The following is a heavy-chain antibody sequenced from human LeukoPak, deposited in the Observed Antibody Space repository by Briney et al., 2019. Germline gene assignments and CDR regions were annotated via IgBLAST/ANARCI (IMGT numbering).Heavy chain of an antibody. Sequence: SVKVSCKASGGTFSSYAISWVRQAPGQGLEWMGGIIPIFGTANYAQKFQGRVTITADESTTTAYMELSSLRSEDTAMYSCASRLMVEMSTYFDYWGQGTLVTVSS. D-gene: IGHD5-24*01. CDR3: ASRLMVEMSTYFDY. J-gene: IGHJ4*02. CDR2: IIPIFGTA. CDR1: GGTFSSYA. V-gene: IGHV1-69*13.